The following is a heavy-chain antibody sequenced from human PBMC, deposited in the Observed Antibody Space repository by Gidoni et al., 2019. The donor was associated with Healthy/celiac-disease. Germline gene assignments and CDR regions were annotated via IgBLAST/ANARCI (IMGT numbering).Heavy chain of an antibody. CDR2: ISSSSSYI. V-gene: IGHV3-21*01. CDR1: AFTFSSYS. D-gene: IGHD1-26*01. Sequence: EVQLVESRGGLVKPGGSLRLSCAASAFTFSSYSMNWVRKGPGKGLEWVSSISSSSSYIYYADSVKGRFTISRDNAKNSLYLQMNSLRAEDTAVYYCARDFGIVGGRGYWGQGTLVTVSS. J-gene: IGHJ4*02. CDR3: ARDFGIVGGRGY.